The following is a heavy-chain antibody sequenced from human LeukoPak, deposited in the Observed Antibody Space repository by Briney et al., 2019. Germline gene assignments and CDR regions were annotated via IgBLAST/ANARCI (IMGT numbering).Heavy chain of an antibody. CDR3: ARDRFVVVGAATPSKWFDP. CDR1: GITLSNYG. Sequence: GGSLTLACPVYGITLSNYGMSWVRQAAGKGMEWVGGLSRSGGHTNYAGSVKGWFSLSRDNAKHPLYLQMNSLRVEETAVYYCARDRFVVVGAATPSKWFDPWGQGTLVTVSS. J-gene: IGHJ5*02. CDR2: LSRSGGHT. D-gene: IGHD2-15*01. V-gene: IGHV3-21*01.